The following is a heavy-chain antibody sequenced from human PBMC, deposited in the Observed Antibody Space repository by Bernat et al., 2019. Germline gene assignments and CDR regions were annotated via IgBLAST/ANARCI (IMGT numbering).Heavy chain of an antibody. V-gene: IGHV3-30-3*01. CDR2: ISYDGSNK. Sequence: VQLVESGGGLVQPGGSLRLSCAASGFTFSSYAMHWVRQAPGKGLEWVAVISYDGSNKYYADSVKGRFTISRDNSKNTLYLQMNSLRAEDTAVYYCARPFEYSSSDYFDYWGQGTLVTVSS. J-gene: IGHJ4*02. D-gene: IGHD6-6*01. CDR3: ARPFEYSSSDYFDY. CDR1: GFTFSSYA.